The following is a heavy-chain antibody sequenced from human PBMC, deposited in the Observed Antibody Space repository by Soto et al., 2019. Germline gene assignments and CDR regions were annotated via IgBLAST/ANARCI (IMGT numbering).Heavy chain of an antibody. J-gene: IGHJ6*02. CDR3: AKDTRAARPYYYGMDV. CDR1: GFTFDDYA. D-gene: IGHD6-6*01. CDR2: ISWNSGSI. V-gene: IGHV3-9*01. Sequence: EVQLVESGGGLVQPGRSLRLSCAASGFTFDDYAMHWVRQAPGKGLEWVSGISWNSGSIGYADSVKGRFTISRDNAKNSLYLQMNSLRADDTALYYCAKDTRAARPYYYGMDVWGQGTTVTVSS.